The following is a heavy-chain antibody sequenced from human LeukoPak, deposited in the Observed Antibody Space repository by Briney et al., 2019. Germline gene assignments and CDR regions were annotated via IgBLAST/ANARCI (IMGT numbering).Heavy chain of an antibody. CDR1: GGSISSYY. D-gene: IGHD3-9*01. J-gene: IGHJ4*02. Sequence: SETLSLTCTVSGGSISSYYWSWIRQPPGKGLEWIGYIYYSGSTNYNPSLKSRVTISVDTFKNQFSLKLSSVTAADTAVYYCARHVDISLRYFVWLGLFDYWGQGTLVTVSS. CDR2: IYYSGST. CDR3: ARHVDISLRYFVWLGLFDY. V-gene: IGHV4-59*08.